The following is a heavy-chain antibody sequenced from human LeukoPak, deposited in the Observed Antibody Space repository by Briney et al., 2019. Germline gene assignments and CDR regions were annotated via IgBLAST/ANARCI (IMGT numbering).Heavy chain of an antibody. V-gene: IGHV1-3*03. CDR1: GYTFTSYA. J-gene: IGHJ4*02. CDR2: INTGNGNT. Sequence: ASVKVSCKASGYTFTSYAMHWVRQAPGQRLEWMGWINTGNGNTKYSQEFQGRVTITRDTSASTAYMELSSLRSEDMAVYYCARDALWLAAAGDYYFDYWGQGTLVTVSS. CDR3: ARDALWLAAAGDYYFDY. D-gene: IGHD6-13*01.